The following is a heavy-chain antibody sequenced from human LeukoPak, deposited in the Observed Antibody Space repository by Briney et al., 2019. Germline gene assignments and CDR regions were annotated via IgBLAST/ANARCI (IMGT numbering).Heavy chain of an antibody. J-gene: IGHJ4*02. CDR3: VRDVEI. D-gene: IGHD5-24*01. CDR2: INRDGSEK. Sequence: GGSLRLPCAAPGFIFSNIWMSWSRQGPGKGLQWVASINRDGSEKPPVDSVKGRFTISRDNAKNAVYLQMSGLTVEDTAVYYCVRDVEIWGQGTLVTVSS. CDR1: GFIFSNIW. V-gene: IGHV3-7*01.